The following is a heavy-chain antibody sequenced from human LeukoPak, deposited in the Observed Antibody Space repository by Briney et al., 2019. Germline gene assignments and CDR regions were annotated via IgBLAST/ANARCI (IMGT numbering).Heavy chain of an antibody. CDR3: AKDQAWAPRLGGSNWFDP. D-gene: IGHD1-26*01. J-gene: IGHJ5*02. CDR1: RFSFSSYA. V-gene: IGHV3-23*01. Sequence: GGSLRLSCAASRFSFSSYAMSWVRQAPGKGLEWVSAISGSGGTTYYADSVKGRFTVTRDNSKNTLYLQMNSLRVEDTAVYFCAKDQAWAPRLGGSNWFDPWGQGTLVTVSS. CDR2: ISGSGGTT.